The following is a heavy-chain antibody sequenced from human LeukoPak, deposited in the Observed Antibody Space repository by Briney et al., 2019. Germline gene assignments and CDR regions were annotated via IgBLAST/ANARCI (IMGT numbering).Heavy chain of an antibody. J-gene: IGHJ6*03. CDR2: IKSKTDGGTT. D-gene: IGHD2-2*01. V-gene: IGHV3-15*01. CDR1: GFTFSNAW. Sequence: GGSLRLSCAASGFTFSNAWMSWVRQAPGKGLEWVGRIKSKTDGGTTDYAAPVKGRFTISRDDSKNTLYLQMNSLKTEDTAVYYCTTTSYCSSSSCYYYYMDVWGKGTTVTVSS. CDR3: TTTSYCSSSSCYYYYMDV.